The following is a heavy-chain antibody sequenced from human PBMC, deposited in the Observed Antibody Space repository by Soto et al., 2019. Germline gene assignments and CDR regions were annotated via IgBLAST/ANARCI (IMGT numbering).Heavy chain of an antibody. D-gene: IGHD3-9*01. V-gene: IGHV4-31*02. J-gene: IGHJ4*02. CDR2: ISYSGTA. Sequence: DLAWIGFISYSGTAYYNPSLKSRGTISVDTSKNQFSLKVTSVTAADTAVYFCGSLIRNFDPLYFFDYWGQGILVTVSS. CDR3: GSLIRNFDPLYFFDY.